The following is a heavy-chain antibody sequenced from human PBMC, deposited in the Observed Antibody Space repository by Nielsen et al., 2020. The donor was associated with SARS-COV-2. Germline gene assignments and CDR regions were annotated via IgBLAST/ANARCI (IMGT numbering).Heavy chain of an antibody. CDR1: GFTFSNYG. CDR3: ARDGPTRATATDY. CDR2: ISYDANNK. J-gene: IGHJ4*02. V-gene: IGHV3-30*03. Sequence: SLKISCAASGFTFSNYGIHWVRQAPGKGLEWVAFISYDANNKYYSDSVKGRFTISRDNSKNTLFLQMNSLRPEDTAVYFCARDGPTRATATDYWGQGTLVTVS. D-gene: IGHD2-2*01.